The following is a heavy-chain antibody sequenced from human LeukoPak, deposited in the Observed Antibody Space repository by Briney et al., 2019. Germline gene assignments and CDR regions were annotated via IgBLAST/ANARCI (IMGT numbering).Heavy chain of an antibody. D-gene: IGHD3-10*01. CDR3: ARDGPITMVRGASGYFQH. CDR2: IWNDGSNK. J-gene: IGHJ1*01. Sequence: PGGSLRLSCAASGFTFSSYGMQWVRQAPGKGLEWVAVIWNDGSNKFYADSVKGRFTISRDNSKNTLYLQMNSLRAEDTAVYYCARDGPITMVRGASGYFQHWGQGTLVTVSS. CDR1: GFTFSSYG. V-gene: IGHV3-33*08.